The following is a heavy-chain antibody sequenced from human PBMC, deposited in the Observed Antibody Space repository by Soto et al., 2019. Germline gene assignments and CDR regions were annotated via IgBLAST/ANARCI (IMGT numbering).Heavy chain of an antibody. D-gene: IGHD6-19*01. V-gene: IGHV3-33*01. Sequence: GGSLRLSCAASGFTFSSYGMHWVRQAPGKGLEWVAVIWYDGSNKYYADSVKGRFTISRDNSKNTLYLQMNSLRAEDTAVYYCARDSDAYSSGSGPRGDYWGQGTLVTVSS. CDR1: GFTFSSYG. J-gene: IGHJ4*02. CDR2: IWYDGSNK. CDR3: ARDSDAYSSGSGPRGDY.